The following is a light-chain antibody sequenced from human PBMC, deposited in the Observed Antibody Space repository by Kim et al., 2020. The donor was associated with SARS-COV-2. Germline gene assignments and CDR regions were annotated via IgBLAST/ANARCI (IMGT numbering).Light chain of an antibody. Sequence: FPGERATRSCRASQSVTSSYVARYQQKPGQAPGLLFYGGSSRATGIPDRFSGSGSGTDFTLTISRLEPEDVAVYYCQQFGYAPYTFGQGTKLEI. CDR2: GGS. CDR3: QQFGYAPYT. V-gene: IGKV3-20*01. J-gene: IGKJ2*01. CDR1: QSVTSSY.